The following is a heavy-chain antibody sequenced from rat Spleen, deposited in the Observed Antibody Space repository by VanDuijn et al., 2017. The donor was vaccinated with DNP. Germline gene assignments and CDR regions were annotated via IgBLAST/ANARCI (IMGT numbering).Heavy chain of an antibody. D-gene: IGHD1-11*01. V-gene: IGHV3-1*01. CDR1: GYSITSNY. J-gene: IGHJ1*01. Sequence: VQLQESGPGLVKPSQSLSLTCSVTGYSITSNYWAWIRKFPGNKMEYIGHISYSGTTNYNPSLKSRISITRDTSKNQFFLQLNSITTEDTATYYCARGLNYGGYNYYWYFDFWGPGTMVTVSS. CDR3: ARGLNYGGYNYYWYFDF. CDR2: ISYSGTT.